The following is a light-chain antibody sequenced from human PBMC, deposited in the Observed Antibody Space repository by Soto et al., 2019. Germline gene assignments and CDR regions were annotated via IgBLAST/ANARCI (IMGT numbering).Light chain of an antibody. CDR3: QQYNNWPPLT. V-gene: IGKV3-15*01. CDR2: DAS. CDR1: QFIGSN. Sequence: MTQSPVTLSVSPGERATLSCRASQFIGSNLAWYQQKPAQPPRLLIYDASTRATGIPARFSGSGSGTEFTLTISSLQSEDFAVYYCQQYNNWPPLTFGGGTKVGIK. J-gene: IGKJ4*01.